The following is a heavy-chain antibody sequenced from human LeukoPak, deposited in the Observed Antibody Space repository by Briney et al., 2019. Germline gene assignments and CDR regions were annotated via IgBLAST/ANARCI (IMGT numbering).Heavy chain of an antibody. CDR2: ISGSGGST. CDR1: GFTFSSYA. V-gene: IGHV3-23*01. J-gene: IGHJ4*02. Sequence: GGSLRLSCAASGFTFSSYAMSWVRQAPGRGLEWVSAISGSGGSTYYADSVKGRFTISRDNSKNTLYLQMNSLGADDTAVYYCAKGNWRYFDSWGQGTLVTVSS. D-gene: IGHD1-1*01. CDR3: AKGNWRYFDS.